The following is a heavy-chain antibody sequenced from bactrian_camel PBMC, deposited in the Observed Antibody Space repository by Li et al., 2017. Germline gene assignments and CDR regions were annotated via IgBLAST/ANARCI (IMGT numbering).Heavy chain of an antibody. J-gene: IGHJ4*01. CDR3: EAAQGLFSLSVLVSQCPTGEFY. CDR1: EFHFPKSD. D-gene: IGHD2*01. V-gene: IGHV3S53*01. CDR2: ISSDGTT. Sequence: HVQLVESGGGLVQAGGSLRLSCLAAEFHFPKSDVGWYRQAPGKRCEQVSTISSDGTTYYAPSVEGRFTISKNIDNNMVFLQMNNLEPADTAVYYCEAAQGLFSLSVLVSQCPTGEFYWGQGTQVTVS.